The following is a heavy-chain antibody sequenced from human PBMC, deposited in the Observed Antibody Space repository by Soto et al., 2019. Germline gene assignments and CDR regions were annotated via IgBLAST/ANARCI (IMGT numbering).Heavy chain of an antibody. J-gene: IGHJ4*02. CDR1: GFTVSSNY. Sequence: EVQLVESGGGLVQPGGSLRLSCAASGFTVSSNYMSWVRQAPGKGLEWVSVIYSGGSTYYADSVKGRFTISRDNSKNTLYLQMNSLRAEDTAVYYCARDVTMVRGTSPAPTDYWGQGTLVTVSS. D-gene: IGHD3-10*01. CDR3: ARDVTMVRGTSPAPTDY. CDR2: IYSGGST. V-gene: IGHV3-66*01.